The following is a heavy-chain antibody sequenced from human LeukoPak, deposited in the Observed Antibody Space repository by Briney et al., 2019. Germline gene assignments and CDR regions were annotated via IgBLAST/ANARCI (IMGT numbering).Heavy chain of an antibody. D-gene: IGHD5-24*01. J-gene: IGHJ4*02. CDR3: ARQATMPPPDDY. CDR1: GGSFSGYY. V-gene: IGHV4-34*01. CDR2: INHSGST. Sequence: SETLSLTCAVYGGSFSGYYWSWIRQPPGKGLEWIGEINHSGSTNYNPSLKCRVTISVDTSKNQFSLKLSSVTAADTAVYYCARQATMPPPDDYWGQGTLVTVSS.